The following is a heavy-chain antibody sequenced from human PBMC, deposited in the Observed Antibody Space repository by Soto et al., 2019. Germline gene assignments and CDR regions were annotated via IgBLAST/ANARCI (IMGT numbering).Heavy chain of an antibody. CDR3: ARQMTTNGAFDI. J-gene: IGHJ3*02. CDR2: INAGNGNT. CDR1: GYTFTSYA. Sequence: QVQLVQSGAEVKKPGASVKVSCKASGYTFTSYAMHWVRQAPGQRLEWMGWINAGNGNTKYSQKFQGRVTITRDTSASTAYMELSSLRSEDTAVYYCARQMTTNGAFDIWGQGTMVTVSS. V-gene: IGHV1-3*01. D-gene: IGHD4-17*01.